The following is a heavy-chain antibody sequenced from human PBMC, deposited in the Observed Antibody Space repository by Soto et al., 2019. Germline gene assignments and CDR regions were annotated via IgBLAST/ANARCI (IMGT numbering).Heavy chain of an antibody. D-gene: IGHD3-10*01. CDR2: IYYSGST. J-gene: IGHJ5*02. V-gene: IGHV4-31*03. CDR1: GGSISSGIYY. CDR3: ARDLGSGSYYNWFDP. Sequence: KTSETLSLTCTVSGGSISSGIYYWTRIRQHPGKGLEWIGYIYYSGSTYYNPSLKSRITMSIDTSKSQFYLNLSSVTAADTAVYYCARDLGSGSYYNWFDPWGQGTLVTVSS.